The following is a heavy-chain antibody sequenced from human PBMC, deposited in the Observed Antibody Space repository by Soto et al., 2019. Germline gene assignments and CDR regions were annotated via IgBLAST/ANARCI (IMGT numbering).Heavy chain of an antibody. CDR2: ISSSSSYI. D-gene: IGHD2-2*01. J-gene: IGHJ6*02. CDR1: GFTFSSYR. CDR3: ARDQGTPAALRWYYYYGMDV. Sequence: EVQLVESGGGLVKPGGSLRLSCAASGFTFSSYRMNWVRQAPGKGLEWVSSISSSSSYIYYADSVKGRFTISRDNAKNSLYLQMNSLRAEDTAVYYCARDQGTPAALRWYYYYGMDVWGQGTTVTVSS. V-gene: IGHV3-21*01.